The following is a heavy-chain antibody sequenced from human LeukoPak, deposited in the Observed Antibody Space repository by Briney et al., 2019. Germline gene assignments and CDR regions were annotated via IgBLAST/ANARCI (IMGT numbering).Heavy chain of an antibody. D-gene: IGHD3-3*01. CDR2: TYYRSQQWHS. J-gene: IGHJ4*02. CDR3: GRETDFGVVTN. V-gene: IGHV6-1*01. Sequence: PSQTLSLTCAISGDRAASNGASWNWIRQSPSRGLEWLGRTYYRSQQWHSDYAPSVKGRITLNPDTSKNQFSLQLNSMTPEDTAVYYCGRETDFGVVTNWGQGTLVTVSS. CDR1: GDRAASNGAS.